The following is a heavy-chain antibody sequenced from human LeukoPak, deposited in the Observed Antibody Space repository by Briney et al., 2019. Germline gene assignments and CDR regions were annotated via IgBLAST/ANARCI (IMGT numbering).Heavy chain of an antibody. Sequence: GGSLRLSCAASGFTFNGNAISWVRQAPGEGLEWVSTIGGSGDKTFYADSVKGRFTISRDDSKNMVHLQMNSLTGEDTALYYCVRRGDASSGWGDHDFWGQGALVTVSS. D-gene: IGHD6-19*01. J-gene: IGHJ4*02. CDR3: VRRGDASSGWGDHDF. CDR2: IGGSGDKT. V-gene: IGHV3-23*01. CDR1: GFTFNGNA.